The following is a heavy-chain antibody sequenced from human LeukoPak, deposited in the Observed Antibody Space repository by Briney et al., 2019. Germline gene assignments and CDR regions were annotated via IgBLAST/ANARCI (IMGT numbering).Heavy chain of an antibody. V-gene: IGHV5-10-1*01. D-gene: IGHD6-19*01. CDR1: GSSFTTYW. CDR2: IDPSDSYT. Sequence: GESLKISCKGSGSSFTTYWISWVRQLPGKGLEWMGRIDPSDSYTNFSPSFQGHDTISADKSITTAYLQLSSLKASDTAMYYCARGFGSGWFLYYFDFWGQGTLVTVSS. CDR3: ARGFGSGWFLYYFDF. J-gene: IGHJ4*02.